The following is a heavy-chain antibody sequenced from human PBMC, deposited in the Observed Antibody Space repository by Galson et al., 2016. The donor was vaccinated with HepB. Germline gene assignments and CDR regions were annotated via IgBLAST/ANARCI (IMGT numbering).Heavy chain of an antibody. J-gene: IGHJ6*04. CDR3: VKNLGFRESVYGLDV. CDR1: GFTFGDYA. V-gene: IGHV3-9*01. D-gene: IGHD3-10*01. CDR2: ISWNSGIK. Sequence: SLRLSCAGSGFTFGDYAMSWVRQAPGKGLEWVSDISWNSGIKGYADSVKGRFTISRDNAKNSLYLQMNSLRAEDTALYYCVKNLGFRESVYGLDVWGKGTTVIVSS.